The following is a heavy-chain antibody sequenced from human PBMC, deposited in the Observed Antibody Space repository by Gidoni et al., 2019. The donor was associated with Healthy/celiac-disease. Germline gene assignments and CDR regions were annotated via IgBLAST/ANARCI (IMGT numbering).Heavy chain of an antibody. V-gene: IGHV1-69*06. D-gene: IGHD2-21*01. J-gene: IGHJ3*02. Sequence: QVQRVQSGAEVKKTGSSVKVSCKAAGGTFSSYAISWVRQAPGQGLEWMGGIIPIFGTANYAQKFQGRVTITADKSTSTAYMELSSLRSEDTAVYYCARDSPDHMGAFDIWGQGTMVTVSS. CDR1: GGTFSSYA. CDR2: IIPIFGTA. CDR3: ARDSPDHMGAFDI.